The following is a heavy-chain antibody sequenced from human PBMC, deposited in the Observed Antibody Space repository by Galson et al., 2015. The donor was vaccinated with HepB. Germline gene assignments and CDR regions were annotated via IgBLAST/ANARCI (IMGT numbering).Heavy chain of an antibody. CDR1: GFTFSDYY. D-gene: IGHD3-16*01. V-gene: IGHV3-11*01. Sequence: SLRLSCAASGFTFSDYYMNWIRQAPGKGLEWVSHIIGSSGIVYYADSVKGRFTVSRDNAKKSLYLQMNSLRVEDTAVYYCARDQGWGSLGGPGWYFDRWGRGTLVTVSS. CDR2: IIGSSGIV. J-gene: IGHJ2*01. CDR3: ARDQGWGSLGGPGWYFDR.